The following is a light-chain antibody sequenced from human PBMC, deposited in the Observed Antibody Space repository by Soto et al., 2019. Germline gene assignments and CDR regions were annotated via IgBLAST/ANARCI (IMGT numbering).Light chain of an antibody. V-gene: IGKV1-5*03. CDR1: QSISSW. J-gene: IGKJ1*01. CDR2: KAS. Sequence: DIQMTQSPSTLSASVGDRVTNTCRASQSISSWLAWYQQKPGKAPKLLIYKASSLESGVPSRFSGSGSGTELTLTISSLQPDDFATYYCQQYRTFGQGTTGDIK. CDR3: QQYRT.